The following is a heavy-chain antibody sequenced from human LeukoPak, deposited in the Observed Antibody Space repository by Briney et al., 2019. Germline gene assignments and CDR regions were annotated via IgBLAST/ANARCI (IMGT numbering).Heavy chain of an antibody. Sequence: GRSLRLSCAASGFTFSSYWMSWVRQAPGKGLEWVANIKQDGSEKYYVDSVKGRFTISRDNAKNSLYLQMNSLRAEDAAVYYCARDKRLRTLVVVLDYWGQGTLVTVSS. CDR3: ARDKRLRTLVVVLDY. CDR1: GFTFSSYW. CDR2: IKQDGSEK. D-gene: IGHD3-22*01. V-gene: IGHV3-7*01. J-gene: IGHJ4*02.